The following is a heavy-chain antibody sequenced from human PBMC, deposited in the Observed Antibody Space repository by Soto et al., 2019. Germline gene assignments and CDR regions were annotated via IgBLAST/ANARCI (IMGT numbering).Heavy chain of an antibody. CDR3: ASGIRPYCTNGVCSRGSSYYYYYGMDV. CDR1: GGTFSSYA. D-gene: IGHD2-8*01. V-gene: IGHV1-2*02. Sequence: QVQLVQSGAEVKKPGSSVKVSCKASGGTFSSYAISWVRQAPGQGLEWMGGIIPNSGGTNYAQKFQGRVTMTRDTSISTAYMELSRLRSDDTAVYYCASGIRPYCTNGVCSRGSSYYYYYGMDVWGQGTTVTVSS. CDR2: IIPNSGGT. J-gene: IGHJ6*02.